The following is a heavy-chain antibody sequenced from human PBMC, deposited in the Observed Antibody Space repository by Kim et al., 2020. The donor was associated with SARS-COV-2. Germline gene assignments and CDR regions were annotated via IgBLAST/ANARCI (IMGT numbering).Heavy chain of an antibody. J-gene: IGHJ6*02. CDR1: GFSFSAYS. D-gene: IGHD3-9*01. V-gene: IGHV3-64*02. Sequence: GGSLRLSCVVSGFSFSAYSLHWARRAPGKGLETISAINDNGDMTYYVDSVKGRFTISRDNSKNILHLQMESLRPEDTAIYYCARRASYGYYNDAWGQGTSVTVSS. CDR3: ARRASYGYYNDA. CDR2: INDNGDMT.